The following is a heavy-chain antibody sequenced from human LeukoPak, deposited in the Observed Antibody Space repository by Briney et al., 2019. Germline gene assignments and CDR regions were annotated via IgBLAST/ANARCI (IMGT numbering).Heavy chain of an antibody. V-gene: IGHV3-30*04. D-gene: IGHD6-13*01. Sequence: PGGSLRLSCAASGFSFSNYSLHWVRQAPGKGLEWVALISDDGSNKYYADSVKGRFTLSRDNAKNTLYLQMSSLRSEDTAVYYCARTYGSPADAFDIWGQGTMVTVSS. CDR3: ARTYGSPADAFDI. CDR2: ISDDGSNK. CDR1: GFSFSNYS. J-gene: IGHJ3*02.